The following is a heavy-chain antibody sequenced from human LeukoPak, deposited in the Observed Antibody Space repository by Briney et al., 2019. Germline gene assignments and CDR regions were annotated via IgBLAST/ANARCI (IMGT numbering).Heavy chain of an antibody. J-gene: IGHJ4*02. CDR3: ASPVGYYDSSGYYC. V-gene: IGHV1-69*01. Sequence: GSSVKVSCKASGGTFSSYAISWVRQAPGQGLEWMGGIIPIFGTANYAQKFQGRVTITADESTSTAYMELSSLRSEDTAVYYCASPVGYYDSSGYYCWGQGTLVTVSS. CDR2: IIPIFGTA. D-gene: IGHD3-22*01. CDR1: GGTFSSYA.